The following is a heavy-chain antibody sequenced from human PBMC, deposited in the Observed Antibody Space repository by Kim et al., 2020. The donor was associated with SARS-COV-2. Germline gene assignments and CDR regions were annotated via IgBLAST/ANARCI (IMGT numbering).Heavy chain of an antibody. CDR3: ARVYNILYAYYYYGMDV. Sequence: SETLSLTCAVYGGSFSGYYWSWIRQPPGKGLEWIGEINHSGSTNYNPSLKSRVTISVDTSKNQFSLKLSSVTAADTAVYYCARVYNILYAYYYYGMDVWGQGTTVTVSS. CDR1: GGSFSGYY. CDR2: INHSGST. J-gene: IGHJ6*02. V-gene: IGHV4-34*01. D-gene: IGHD1-20*01.